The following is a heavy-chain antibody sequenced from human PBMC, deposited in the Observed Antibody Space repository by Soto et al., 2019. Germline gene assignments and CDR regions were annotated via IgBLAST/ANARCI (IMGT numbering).Heavy chain of an antibody. V-gene: IGHV4-30-4*01. Sequence: QIQLQESGPGLVRPSQTLSLTCTVSGGSLNSEYYHWTWIRQAPGKGLEWIGYIHYTGSVRYNPSLQSRITMSVDTSMNLFSLNLSSVTAADTAVYFCVREDDGGDRDYYGLDVWGQGTMVTVSS. D-gene: IGHD2-21*02. CDR3: VREDDGGDRDYYGLDV. J-gene: IGHJ6*02. CDR1: GGSLNSEYYH. CDR2: IHYTGSV.